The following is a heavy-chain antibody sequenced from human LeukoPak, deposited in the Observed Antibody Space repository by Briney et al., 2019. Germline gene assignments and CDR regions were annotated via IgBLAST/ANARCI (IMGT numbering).Heavy chain of an antibody. CDR2: MNPNSGNT. CDR1: GYTFTSYG. J-gene: IGHJ4*02. CDR3: ARGPTVTHVDY. V-gene: IGHV1-8*02. D-gene: IGHD4-17*01. Sequence: ASVKVSCKASGYTFTSYGISWVRQAPGQGLEWMGWMNPNSGNTGYAQKFQGRVTMTRNTSISTAYMELSSLRSEDTAVYYCARGPTVTHVDYWGQGTLVTVSS.